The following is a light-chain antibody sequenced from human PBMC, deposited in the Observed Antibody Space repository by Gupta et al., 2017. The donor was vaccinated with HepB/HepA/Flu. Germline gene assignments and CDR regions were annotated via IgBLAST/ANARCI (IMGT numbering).Light chain of an antibody. CDR1: ALPKQY. CDR2: KDS. CDR3: QSADSSGTYPV. V-gene: IGLV3-25*03. Sequence: YELTQPPSVSVSPGQTARITCSGDALPKQYAYWYQQKPGQAPVLVIYKDSERPSGIPERFSGSSSGTTVTLTISGVQAEDEADYYCQSADSSGTYPVFGGGTKLTVL. J-gene: IGLJ3*02.